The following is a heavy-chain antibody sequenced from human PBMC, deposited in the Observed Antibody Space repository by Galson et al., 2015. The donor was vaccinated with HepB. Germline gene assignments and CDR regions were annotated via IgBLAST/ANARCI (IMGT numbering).Heavy chain of an antibody. Sequence: SLRLSCAGSGFTFSTYWMSWVRQAPGKGLEWVANINQDGSEKFYVDSVKGRFIISRDNAKNSLFLQMNSLRAEDTAVYYCARALGAPDFDFWGQGTLVTVSS. D-gene: IGHD1-26*01. CDR2: INQDGSEK. CDR1: GFTFSTYW. CDR3: ARALGAPDFDF. J-gene: IGHJ4*02. V-gene: IGHV3-7*03.